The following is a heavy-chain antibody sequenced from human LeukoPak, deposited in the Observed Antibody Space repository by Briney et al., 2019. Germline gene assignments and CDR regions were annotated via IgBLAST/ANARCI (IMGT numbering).Heavy chain of an antibody. Sequence: GGSLRLSCAVSGFSVSGYWMTWVRQAPGKGLEWVANIKHDGSEKDYVDSVKGRVTISRDNADNSLLLQMNSLRVEDTAVYYCAREWQGGIAAAGTRIEGDYWGQGTLGAVSS. CDR2: IKHDGSEK. J-gene: IGHJ4*02. D-gene: IGHD6-13*01. CDR1: GFSVSGYW. CDR3: AREWQGGIAAAGTRIEGDY. V-gene: IGHV3-7*01.